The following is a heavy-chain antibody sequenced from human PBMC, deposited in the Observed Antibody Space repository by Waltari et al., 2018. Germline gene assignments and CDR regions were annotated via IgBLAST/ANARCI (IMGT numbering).Heavy chain of an antibody. J-gene: IGHJ5*02. V-gene: IGHV1-2*02. D-gene: IGHD1-26*01. CDR2: INPISGGT. CDR1: GYTFTGYY. CDR3: AREVGANNWFDP. Sequence: QVQLVQSGAEVKKPGASVTVYCKASGYTFTGYYMHWVRQATGQGLEWIGLINPISGGTNYAQKCQGRVTMTRDTSISTAYMELSRLRSDDTAVYYCAREVGANNWFDPWGQGTLVTVSS.